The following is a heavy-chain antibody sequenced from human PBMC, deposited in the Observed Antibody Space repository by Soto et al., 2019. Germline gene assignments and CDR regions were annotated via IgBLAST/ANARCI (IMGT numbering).Heavy chain of an antibody. CDR3: AKSRSCYSPSFGDFDD. V-gene: IGHV1-2*02. CDR2: INPNSGGT. D-gene: IGHD2-15*01. CDR1: GFTFTGHY. J-gene: IGHJ4*02. Sequence: ASVKVSCKASGFTFTGHYIHWVRRAPGQGLEWMGWINPNSGGTSYAQKFQGRVTMTRDTSITTAYMELSRLSSDDTAVYYCAKSRSCYSPSFGDFDDWGQGTLVTVSS.